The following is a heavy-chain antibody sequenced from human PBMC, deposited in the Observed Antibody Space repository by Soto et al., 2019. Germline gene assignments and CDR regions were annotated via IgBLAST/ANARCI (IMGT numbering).Heavy chain of an antibody. CDR3: ARDLWGYCGTDCYPLDV. CDR2: IYYSGST. V-gene: IGHV4-39*07. D-gene: IGHD2-21*02. J-gene: IGHJ6*02. CDR1: GGSISSSSYY. Sequence: SETLSLTCTVSGGSISSSSYYWGWIRQPPGKGLEWIGCIYYSGSTYYNPSLESRVTISVDTSKNQFSLKLNSVTAADTAVYYCARDLWGYCGTDCYPLDVWGPGATVTVSS.